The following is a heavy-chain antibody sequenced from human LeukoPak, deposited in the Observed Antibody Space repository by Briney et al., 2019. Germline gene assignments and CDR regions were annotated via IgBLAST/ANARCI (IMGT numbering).Heavy chain of an antibody. Sequence: GGSLRLSCAASGFTFSSYAMYWVRQAPGKGLEYVSAISSNGGTTYYANSVKGRFTISRDNSKNALYLQMGSLRAEDMAVYYCARGTTDYYYGMDVWGQGTTVTVSS. D-gene: IGHD4-17*01. J-gene: IGHJ6*02. CDR2: ISSNGGTT. CDR1: GFTFSSYA. CDR3: ARGTTDYYYGMDV. V-gene: IGHV3-64*01.